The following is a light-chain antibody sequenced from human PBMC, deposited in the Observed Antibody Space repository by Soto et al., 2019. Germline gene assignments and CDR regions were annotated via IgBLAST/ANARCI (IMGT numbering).Light chain of an antibody. J-gene: IGKJ1*01. V-gene: IGKV3-15*01. Sequence: EMVMTQSPATLSVSPGDTATLSCRASQSVSSNLAWYQQKPGQAPRLLISGASTRATGVPARFSGSGSGTEFTLTISSLQSEDFAVYYCQQYNNWPPWTFGQGTKVEIK. CDR2: GAS. CDR3: QQYNNWPPWT. CDR1: QSVSSN.